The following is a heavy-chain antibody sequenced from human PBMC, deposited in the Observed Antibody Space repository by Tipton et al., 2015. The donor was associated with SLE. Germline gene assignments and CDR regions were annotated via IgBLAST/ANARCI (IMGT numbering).Heavy chain of an antibody. CDR1: GGSISSSTYY. CDR2: VYYTGNT. D-gene: IGHD2-8*01. Sequence: TLSLTCTVSGGSISSSTYYWGWIRQPPGKGLEWIGSVYYTGNTYYNPSLKSRVTISVDTSKNQFSLKLSSVTAADTAVYFCSRGYCSDGVCYGFGFFDYWGQGNLVTVSS. CDR3: SRGYCSDGVCYGFGFFDY. V-gene: IGHV4-39*07. J-gene: IGHJ4*02.